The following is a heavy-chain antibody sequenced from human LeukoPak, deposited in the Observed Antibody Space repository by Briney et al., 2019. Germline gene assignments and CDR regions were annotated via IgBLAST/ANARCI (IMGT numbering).Heavy chain of an antibody. CDR1: GFTLSSYI. CDR3: AKDSGSGWYQYGMDV. V-gene: IGHV3-23*01. CDR2: IIGSGGST. Sequence: GGSLRLSCAASGFTLSSYIMSWVRQPPGKGLEWVSGIIGSGGSTNYADSVKGRFTISRDNSKNTLYLQMNRLRVEDTAVYYCAKDSGSGWYQYGMDVWGQGTTVTVSS. D-gene: IGHD6-19*01. J-gene: IGHJ6*02.